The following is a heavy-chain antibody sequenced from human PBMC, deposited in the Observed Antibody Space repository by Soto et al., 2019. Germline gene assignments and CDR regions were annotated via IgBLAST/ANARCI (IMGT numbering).Heavy chain of an antibody. CDR2: IYYSGST. V-gene: IGHV4-31*03. Sequence: PSETLALTCTVSGGSISSGGYYWSWIRQHPGKGLEWIGYIYYSGSTYYNPSLKSRVTISVDTSKNQFSLKLSSVTAADTAVYYCARTALDGDYVYYGMDVWGQGTTVTVSS. CDR1: GGSISSGGYY. D-gene: IGHD4-17*01. J-gene: IGHJ6*02. CDR3: ARTALDGDYVYYGMDV.